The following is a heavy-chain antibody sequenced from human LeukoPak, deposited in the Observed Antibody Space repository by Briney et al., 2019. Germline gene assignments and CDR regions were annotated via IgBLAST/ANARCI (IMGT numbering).Heavy chain of an antibody. CDR3: ARAPVATPSEFDY. Sequence: SQTLPLTCTVSGDSISSGGYYWSWIRQHPGKGLEWIGYISYSGNTYYNPSLKSRAAISVDTPKNQFSLKLSSTTAADTAVYYCARAPVATPSEFDYWGQGTLVTVSS. D-gene: IGHD5-12*01. CDR1: GDSISSGGYY. CDR2: ISYSGNT. J-gene: IGHJ4*02. V-gene: IGHV4-31*03.